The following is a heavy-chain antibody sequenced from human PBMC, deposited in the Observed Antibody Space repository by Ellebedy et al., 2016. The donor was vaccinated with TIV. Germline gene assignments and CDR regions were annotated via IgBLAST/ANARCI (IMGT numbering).Heavy chain of an antibody. CDR2: INPHNGGT. V-gene: IGHV1-2*02. J-gene: IGHJ4*02. Sequence: ASVKVSCKASGYTFINPYIHWVRQAPGQGLEWLGWINPHNGGTNYALNFRGRVTMTTDMSINTAYMELSTLTFDDTAIYYCAKGLLRELLGFDSWGQGTLVAVSS. D-gene: IGHD1-26*01. CDR3: AKGLLRELLGFDS. CDR1: GYTFINPY.